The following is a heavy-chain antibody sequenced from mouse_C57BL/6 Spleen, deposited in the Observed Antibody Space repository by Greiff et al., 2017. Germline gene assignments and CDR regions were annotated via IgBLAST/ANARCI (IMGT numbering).Heavy chain of an antibody. D-gene: IGHD1-1*02. V-gene: IGHV5-4*01. Sequence: EVKLMESGGGLVKPGGSLKLSCAASGFTFSSYAMSWVRQTPDKRLEWVATISDGGSYTYYPDNVKGRFTISRDNAKNNLYLQMSHLKSEDTAMYYGAREGGGDWFAYWGQGTLVTVSA. J-gene: IGHJ3*01. CDR3: AREGGGDWFAY. CDR1: GFTFSSYA. CDR2: ISDGGSYT.